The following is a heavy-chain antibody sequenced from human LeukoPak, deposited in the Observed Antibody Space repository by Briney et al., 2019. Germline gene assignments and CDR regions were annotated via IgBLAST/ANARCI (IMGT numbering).Heavy chain of an antibody. Sequence: ASETLSLTCTVSGGSISSSSYYWGWIRQPPGKGLEWIGSIYYSGSTYYNPSLKSRVTISVDTSKNQFSLKLSSVTAADTAVYYCARHARRLAVFDPWGQGTLVTVSS. CDR1: GGSISSSSYY. J-gene: IGHJ5*02. V-gene: IGHV4-39*01. D-gene: IGHD6-19*01. CDR2: IYYSGST. CDR3: ARHARRLAVFDP.